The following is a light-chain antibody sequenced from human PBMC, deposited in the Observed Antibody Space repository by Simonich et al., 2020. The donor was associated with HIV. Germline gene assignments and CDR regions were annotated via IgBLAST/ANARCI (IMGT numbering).Light chain of an antibody. V-gene: IGKV1-39*01. CDR2: AAS. CDR1: QSISSY. CDR3: QQANSFPPA. J-gene: IGKJ4*01. Sequence: DIQMTQSPSSLSASVGDRVTITCRASQSISSYLNCYQQKPGKAPKLLIYAASSLQSGVPSRFSGSGSGTDFTLTISSLQPEDFAIYYCQQANSFPPAFGGGTKVEIK.